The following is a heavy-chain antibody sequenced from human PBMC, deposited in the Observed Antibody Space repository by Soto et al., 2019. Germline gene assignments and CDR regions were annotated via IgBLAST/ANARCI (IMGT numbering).Heavy chain of an antibody. Sequence: QVQLVESGGGVVQPGRSLRLSCAASGFTFSSYGMHWVRQAPGKGLEWVAVISYDGSNKYYVDSVKGRFTISRDNSKNELYLQMYSLRAEDTAVYYCAKGIEGFGMYYFDYWGQGTLVTVSS. CDR2: ISYDGSNK. V-gene: IGHV3-30*18. D-gene: IGHD3-3*01. CDR1: GFTFSSYG. J-gene: IGHJ4*02. CDR3: AKGIEGFGMYYFDY.